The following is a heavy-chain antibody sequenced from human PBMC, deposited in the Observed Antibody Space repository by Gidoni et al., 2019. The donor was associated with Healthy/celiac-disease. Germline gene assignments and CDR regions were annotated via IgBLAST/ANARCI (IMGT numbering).Heavy chain of an antibody. CDR1: GFTFSSYA. V-gene: IGHV3-30*04. CDR3: GDSSSGGY. J-gene: IGHJ4*02. Sequence: QVQLVESGGGVVQPGRSLRLSCAASGFTFSSYAMHWVRPAPGKGLAWVAVISYDGSNKYYADSVKGRFTISRDNSKNTLYLQMNSLRAEDTAVYYCGDSSSGGYWGQGTLVTVSS. D-gene: IGHD6-6*01. CDR2: ISYDGSNK.